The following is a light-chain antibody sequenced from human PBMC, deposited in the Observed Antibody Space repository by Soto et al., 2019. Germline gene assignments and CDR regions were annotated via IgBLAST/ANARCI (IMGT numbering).Light chain of an antibody. CDR3: SSYTRSSARYV. CDR1: SSDVGGYNY. CDR2: DVS. J-gene: IGLJ1*01. Sequence: QSALTQPASVSGSPGQSITISCTGTSSDVGGYNYVSWYQQHPGKAPKLMIYDVSNRPSGVSNRFSGSKSGNTASLTISGLQAEDEADYSCSSYTRSSARYVFGAGTKLTVL. V-gene: IGLV2-14*03.